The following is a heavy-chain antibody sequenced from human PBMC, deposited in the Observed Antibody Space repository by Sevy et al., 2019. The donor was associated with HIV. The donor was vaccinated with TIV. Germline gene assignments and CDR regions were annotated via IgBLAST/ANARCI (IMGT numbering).Heavy chain of an antibody. D-gene: IGHD2-2*01. CDR2: ISSSSSTI. Sequence: GGSLRLSCAASGFTFSKYSMSWVRQPPGKGLEWVSYISSSSSTIYYADSVKGRFTISRDNAKNSLYLQMNSLRAEDTAVYYCARGRCSTSCYAFDYWGQGTLVTVSS. J-gene: IGHJ4*02. CDR1: GFTFSKYS. CDR3: ARGRCSTSCYAFDY. V-gene: IGHV3-48*01.